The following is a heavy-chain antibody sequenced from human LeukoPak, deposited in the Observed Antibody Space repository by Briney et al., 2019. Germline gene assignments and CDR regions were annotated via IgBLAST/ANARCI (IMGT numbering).Heavy chain of an antibody. D-gene: IGHD3-9*01. CDR2: IKQDGSEK. Sequence: GGSLRLSCAAAGFTFSTHWMHWVRQAPGKGLEWVANIKQDGSEKYYVDSVNGRFTISRDNAKSSLYLQMNRLRAEDTAVYYCGNFDVSPWGQGTLVTVSS. CDR3: GNFDVSP. V-gene: IGHV3-7*01. CDR1: GFTFSTHW. J-gene: IGHJ5*02.